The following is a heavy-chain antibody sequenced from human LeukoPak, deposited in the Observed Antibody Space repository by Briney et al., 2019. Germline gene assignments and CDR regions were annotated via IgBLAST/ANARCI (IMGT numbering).Heavy chain of an antibody. J-gene: IGHJ4*02. D-gene: IGHD3-10*01. CDR3: ARASYGSGTLDY. CDR2: IYSGGST. V-gene: IGHV3-53*01. Sequence: GGSLRLSCAASGFTVSSNYMSWVRQAPGKGLEWVSVIYSGGSTYYADSVKGRFTISRDNSKNTLYLQMNSLRAEDTAVYYCARASYGSGTLDYWGQGNLVTVSS. CDR1: GFTVSSNY.